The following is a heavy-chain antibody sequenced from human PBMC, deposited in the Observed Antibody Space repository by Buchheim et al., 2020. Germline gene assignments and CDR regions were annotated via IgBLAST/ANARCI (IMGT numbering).Heavy chain of an antibody. CDR3: ARDLRRADDSYLDY. D-gene: IGHD3-3*01. V-gene: IGHV3-33*01. CDR2: IWYDGNNK. J-gene: IGHJ4*02. CDR1: GFTLSYHG. Sequence: QVQLVESGGGVVQPGRSLRLSCAASGFTLSYHGMHWVRQAPGKGLEWVAVIWYDGNNKYYLNSVKDRFTISRANSKNTVYLQMNSLRAEDTAVYYCARDLRRADDSYLDYWGQGTL.